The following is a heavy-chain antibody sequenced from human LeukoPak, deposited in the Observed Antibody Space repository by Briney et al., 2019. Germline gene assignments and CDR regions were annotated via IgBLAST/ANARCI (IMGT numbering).Heavy chain of an antibody. CDR2: IMSSGTYI. CDR3: ARLREVVIIPAAVDY. D-gene: IGHD2-2*01. V-gene: IGHV3-21*01. CDR1: GFTFSYYS. J-gene: IGHJ4*02. Sequence: PGGSLRLSCAASGFTFSYYSVTWVRQAPGKGLEWVSAIMSSGTYIYYADSVKGRFTISRDNAKNSLYLQMNSLRAEDTAVYYCARLREVVIIPAAVDYWGQGTLVTVSS.